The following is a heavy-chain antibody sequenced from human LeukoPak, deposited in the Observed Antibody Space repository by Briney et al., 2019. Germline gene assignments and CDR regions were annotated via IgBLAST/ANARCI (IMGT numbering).Heavy chain of an antibody. V-gene: IGHV1-46*01. J-gene: IGHJ5*02. Sequence: ASVKVSCKASGYTFTSYYMHWVRQASGQGLEWMGIINPSGGSTSYAQKFQGRVTMTRDTSTSTVYMELSSLRSEDTAVYYCARGPMILRFDGNWFDPWGQGTLVTVSS. CDR2: INPSGGST. CDR1: GYTFTSYY. D-gene: IGHD3-16*01. CDR3: ARGPMILRFDGNWFDP.